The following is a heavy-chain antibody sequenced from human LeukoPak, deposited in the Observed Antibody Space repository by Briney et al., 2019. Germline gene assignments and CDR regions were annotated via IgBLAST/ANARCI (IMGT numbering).Heavy chain of an antibody. CDR1: GGSISSYY. CDR3: ARRTTVAGFDY. D-gene: IGHD6-19*01. Sequence: SETLSLTCTVSGGSISSYYWSWIRQPPGKGLEWIGYIFYSGSTNYNPSLKSRVTISVDTSKNQFSLKLSSVTAADTAVYYCARRTTVAGFDYWGQGTLVTVSS. J-gene: IGHJ4*02. V-gene: IGHV4-59*08. CDR2: IFYSGST.